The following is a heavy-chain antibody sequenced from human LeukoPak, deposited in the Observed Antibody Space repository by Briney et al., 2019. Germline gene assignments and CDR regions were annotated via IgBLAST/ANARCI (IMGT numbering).Heavy chain of an antibody. CDR2: IKQDGSEK. Sequence: PGGSLRLSCAASGFTFSSYWMSWVRQAPGKGLEWVANIKQDGSEKYYVDSVKGRFSISRDNAKNSLYLQMNSLRAEDTALYYCARLSSSGNYSPIDYWGQGTLVTVSS. CDR1: GFTFSSYW. D-gene: IGHD1-26*01. J-gene: IGHJ4*02. CDR3: ARLSSSGNYSPIDY. V-gene: IGHV3-7*03.